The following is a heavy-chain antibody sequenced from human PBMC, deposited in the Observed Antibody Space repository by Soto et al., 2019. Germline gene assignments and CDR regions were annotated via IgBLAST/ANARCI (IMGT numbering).Heavy chain of an antibody. V-gene: IGHV5-51*01. J-gene: IGHJ5*02. CDR1: GYRFTSYW. D-gene: IGHD3-22*01. CDR2: IFPSDSDT. CDR3: ARKDKSGYFNWFNP. Sequence: GESLKISCRTSGYRFTSYWIAWVRQMPGKGLEWMGIIFPSDSDTRYSPSFQGQVTISADRSTSTVFLQWASLKASDTAVYFCARKDKSGYFNWFNPWGQGTLVTVSS.